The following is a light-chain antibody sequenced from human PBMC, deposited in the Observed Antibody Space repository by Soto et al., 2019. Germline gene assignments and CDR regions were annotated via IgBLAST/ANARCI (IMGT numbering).Light chain of an antibody. CDR2: AAS. CDR1: QSIGGY. Sequence: DIQMTQSPSSLSASVGDRVTITCQASQSIGGYLTWYQQKPGKGPNLLIYAASSLESGVPSRFSGSGSGTNFTLTINSLQLEDFATYYCQQSHSSPLTFGQGTKVEIK. J-gene: IGKJ1*01. V-gene: IGKV1-39*01. CDR3: QQSHSSPLT.